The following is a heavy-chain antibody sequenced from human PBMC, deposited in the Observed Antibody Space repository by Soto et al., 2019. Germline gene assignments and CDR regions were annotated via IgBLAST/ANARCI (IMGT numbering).Heavy chain of an antibody. D-gene: IGHD4-17*01. Sequence: QVQLQESGPGLVKPSQTLSLTCTVSGGSISSGDYYWSWIRQPPGKGLEWIGYIYYSGSTYYNPSLKSRVTISVDTSKNQFSPKLSSVTAADTAVYYCARAAYQGLYGDYVSDFDYWGQGTLVTVSS. CDR3: ARAAYQGLYGDYVSDFDY. CDR1: GGSISSGDYY. V-gene: IGHV4-30-4*01. CDR2: IYYSGST. J-gene: IGHJ4*02.